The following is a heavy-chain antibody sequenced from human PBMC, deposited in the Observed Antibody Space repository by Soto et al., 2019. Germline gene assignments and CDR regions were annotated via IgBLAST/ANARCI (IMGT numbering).Heavy chain of an antibody. J-gene: IGHJ4*02. V-gene: IGHV1-18*01. CDR1: GYTFTSYG. CDR2: ISAYNGNT. D-gene: IGHD6-6*01. CDR3: ARGRIAALDYY. Sequence: ASVKVSCKASGYTFTSYGISGVRQAPGQGLEWMGWISAYNGNTNYAQKLQGRVTMTTDTSTSTAYMELRRLRSDDTAVYCCARGRIAALDYYWGQGTLVTVFS.